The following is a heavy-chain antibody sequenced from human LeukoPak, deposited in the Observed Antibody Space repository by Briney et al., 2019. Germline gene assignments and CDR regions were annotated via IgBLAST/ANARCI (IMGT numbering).Heavy chain of an antibody. CDR1: GGSISSSSYY. Sequence: PSETLSLTCTVSGGSISSSSYYWGWIRQPPGKGLEWIGSIYYSGSTYYNPSLKSRVTISVDTSKNQFSLKLSSVTAADTAVYYCARDSRITMVRGVTDWFDPWGQGTLVTVSS. CDR2: IYYSGST. CDR3: ARDSRITMVRGVTDWFDP. D-gene: IGHD3-10*01. V-gene: IGHV4-39*07. J-gene: IGHJ5*02.